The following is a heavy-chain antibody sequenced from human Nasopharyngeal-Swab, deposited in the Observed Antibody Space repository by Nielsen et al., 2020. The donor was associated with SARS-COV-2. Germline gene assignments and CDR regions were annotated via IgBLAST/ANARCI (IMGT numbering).Heavy chain of an antibody. Sequence: GGSLRLSCAASGSTFSSYAMSWVRQAPGKGLEWVSAISGSGGSTYYADSVKGRFTISRDNSKNTLYLQMNSLRAEDTAVYYCAKDLGYCSGGSCYGDAFDIWGQGTMVTVSS. J-gene: IGHJ3*02. V-gene: IGHV3-23*01. CDR3: AKDLGYCSGGSCYGDAFDI. CDR2: ISGSGGST. D-gene: IGHD2-15*01. CDR1: GSTFSSYA.